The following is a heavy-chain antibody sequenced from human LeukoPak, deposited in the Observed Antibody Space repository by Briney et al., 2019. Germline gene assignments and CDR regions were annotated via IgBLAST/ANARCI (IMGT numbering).Heavy chain of an antibody. CDR3: ARVGVDDFWSGYADWFDP. D-gene: IGHD3-3*01. Sequence: GGSLRLSCAASGFTFSSYSMNWVRQAPGKGLEWVSSISSSSSYIYYADSVKGRFTISRDNAKNSLYLQMNSLRAEDTAVYYCARVGVDDFWSGYADWFDPWGQGTLVTVSS. V-gene: IGHV3-21*01. J-gene: IGHJ5*02. CDR1: GFTFSSYS. CDR2: ISSSSSYI.